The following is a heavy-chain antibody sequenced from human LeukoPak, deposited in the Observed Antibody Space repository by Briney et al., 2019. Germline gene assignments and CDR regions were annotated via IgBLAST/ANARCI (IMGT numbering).Heavy chain of an antibody. CDR2: INSDGSTT. Sequence: GGSLRLSCAASGFTFTNAWMHWVRQAPGKGLVWVSRINSDGSTTSYADSVKGRFTISRDNAKNTLYLQLSSLRGEDTARYYCARLTYYYDSSGLAHDAFDIWGQGAMVTVSS. D-gene: IGHD3-22*01. CDR3: ARLTYYYDSSGLAHDAFDI. CDR1: GFTFTNAW. J-gene: IGHJ3*02. V-gene: IGHV3-74*01.